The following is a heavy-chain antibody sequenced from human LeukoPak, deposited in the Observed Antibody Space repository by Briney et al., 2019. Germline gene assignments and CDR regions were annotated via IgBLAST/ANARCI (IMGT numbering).Heavy chain of an antibody. Sequence: PSETLSLTCAVYGGSFSGYYWSWIRQPPGKGLEWIGEINHSGSTNYNPSLKSRVTISVDTSKNQFSLKLSSVTAADTAVYYCARGSAGRLRSAFVWFDPWGQGTLVTVSS. J-gene: IGHJ5*02. CDR2: INHSGST. CDR1: GGSFSGYY. V-gene: IGHV4-34*01. CDR3: ARGSAGRLRSAFVWFDP. D-gene: IGHD4-17*01.